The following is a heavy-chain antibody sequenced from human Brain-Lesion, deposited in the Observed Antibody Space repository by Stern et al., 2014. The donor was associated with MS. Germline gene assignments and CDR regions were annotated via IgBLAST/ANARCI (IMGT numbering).Heavy chain of an antibody. D-gene: IGHD5-18*01. CDR3: AKDGPALVTNWFDP. Sequence: QVQLVQAGPEVKKPGASGQGSCKASGGTFGTYPITWLRQAPGQGLESMGPIIPIFGSPNDAQKFHGRVTITADRSTTTVYMKLSSLKSDDAAVYYCAKDGPALVTNWFDPWGRGTLVTVSS. V-gene: IGHV1-69*06. CDR1: GGTFGTYP. J-gene: IGHJ5*02. CDR2: IIPIFGSP.